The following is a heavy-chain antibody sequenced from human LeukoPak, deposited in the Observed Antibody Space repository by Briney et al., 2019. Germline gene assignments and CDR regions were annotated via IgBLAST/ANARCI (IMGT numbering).Heavy chain of an antibody. CDR3: ATSDDLWSGMDN. V-gene: IGHV3-48*03. D-gene: IGHD3-3*01. J-gene: IGHJ4*02. CDR1: GFTFSNYE. CDR2: ISRSSGSSI. Sequence: PGGSLRLSCAASGFTFSNYEMNWVRQAPGKGLEWVSYISRSSGSSIYYADSVKGRFTISRDNAKNSLYLQMDSLRADDTAVYYCATSDDLWSGMDNWGQGTLVTVSS.